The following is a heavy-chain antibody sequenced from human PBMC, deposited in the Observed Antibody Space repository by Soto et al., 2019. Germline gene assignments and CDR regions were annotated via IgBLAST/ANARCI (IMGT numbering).Heavy chain of an antibody. Sequence: GGSLRLSCAASGFTFSSYSMNWVRQAPGKGLEWVSSISSSSSYIYYADSVKGRFTISRDNAKNSLYLQMNSLRAEDTAVYYCARDDCSSTSRYFWFDPWGQGTLVTVSS. CDR2: ISSSSSYI. CDR3: ARDDCSSTSRYFWFDP. J-gene: IGHJ5*02. CDR1: GFTFSSYS. V-gene: IGHV3-21*01. D-gene: IGHD2-2*01.